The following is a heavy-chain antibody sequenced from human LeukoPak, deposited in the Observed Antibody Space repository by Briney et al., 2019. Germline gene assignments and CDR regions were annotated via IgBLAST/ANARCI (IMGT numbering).Heavy chain of an antibody. Sequence: SETLSLTCTVSGGSISSYYWSWIRQPPGKGLEWIGSIYYSGSTYYNPSLKSRVTISVDTSKNQFSLKLSSVTAADTAVYYCARASGAIYFWSGYYSNYFDYWGQGTLVTVSS. CDR1: GGSISSYY. CDR2: IYYSGST. V-gene: IGHV4-59*12. J-gene: IGHJ4*02. D-gene: IGHD3-3*01. CDR3: ARASGAIYFWSGYYSNYFDY.